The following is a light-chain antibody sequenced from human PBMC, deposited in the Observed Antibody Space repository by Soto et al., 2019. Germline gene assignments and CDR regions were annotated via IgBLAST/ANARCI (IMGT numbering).Light chain of an antibody. V-gene: IGKV1-9*01. J-gene: IGKJ1*01. CDR3: QQLSSYPQT. CDR1: QGISSY. CDR2: AAS. Sequence: DIQLTQSPSFLSSSVGDRVTITCRASQGISSYLAWYQQKPGKAPKLLIYAASTLASGVPSRFSGSGSGTEFTLTISSLQPEDFATYYCQQLSSYPQTFGQGTKVEIK.